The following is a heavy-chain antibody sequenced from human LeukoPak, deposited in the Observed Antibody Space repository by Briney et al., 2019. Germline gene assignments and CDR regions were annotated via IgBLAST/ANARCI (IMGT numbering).Heavy chain of an antibody. D-gene: IGHD3/OR15-3a*01. J-gene: IGHJ4*02. CDR3: AKDVSPHGLGAIDY. Sequence: PGGSLRLSCAASGFTFDDYAMHWVRHAPGKGLEWVSGISWNSGSIGYADSVKGRFTISRDNAKNSLYLQMNSLRAEDMALYYCAKDVSPHGLGAIDYWGQGTLVTVSS. CDR2: ISWNSGSI. V-gene: IGHV3-9*03. CDR1: GFTFDDYA.